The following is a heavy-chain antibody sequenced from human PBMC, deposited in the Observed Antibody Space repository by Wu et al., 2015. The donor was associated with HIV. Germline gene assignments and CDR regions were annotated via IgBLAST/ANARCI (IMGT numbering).Heavy chain of an antibody. Sequence: QVHLVQSGAEMKKPGSSVRVSCKASGGTFSSYTFNWVRQAPGQGLEWMGRIIPISGTTDYAQKFQGRITITADESTRTTYMELSSLRYEDTAVYFCARELLWGEDFWGQGTRVTVSS. CDR1: GGTFSSYT. CDR3: ARELLWGEDF. CDR2: IIPISGTT. J-gene: IGHJ4*02. D-gene: IGHD2-21*01. V-gene: IGHV1-69*15.